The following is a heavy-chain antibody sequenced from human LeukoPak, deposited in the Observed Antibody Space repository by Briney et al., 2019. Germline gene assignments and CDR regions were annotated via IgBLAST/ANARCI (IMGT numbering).Heavy chain of an antibody. CDR3: AKDQGYPMVRGVIPGDY. J-gene: IGHJ4*02. CDR1: GSIFSSYA. D-gene: IGHD3-10*01. Sequence: QSGGSLRLSCADSGSIFSSYAMSWVRQAPGKGLEWVSGIVGSGGTTYYADSVKGRFTISRDNSKNTLYLQMNSLRAEDTAVYYCAKDQGYPMVRGVIPGDYWGQGTLVTVSS. V-gene: IGHV3-23*01. CDR2: IVGSGGTT.